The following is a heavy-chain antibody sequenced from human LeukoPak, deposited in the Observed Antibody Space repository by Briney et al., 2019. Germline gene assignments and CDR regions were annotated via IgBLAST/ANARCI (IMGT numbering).Heavy chain of an antibody. CDR1: GYTFTSYG. CDR3: ARERGYCSSTSCSGSYYYYGMDV. CDR2: ISAYNGNT. Sequence: ASVKVSCKASGYTFTSYGISWVRQAPGQGLEWVGWISAYNGNTNYAQKLQGRVTMTTDTSTSTAYMELRSLRSDDTAVYYCARERGYCSSTSCSGSYYYYGMDVWGQGTTVTVSS. V-gene: IGHV1-18*01. D-gene: IGHD2-2*01. J-gene: IGHJ6*02.